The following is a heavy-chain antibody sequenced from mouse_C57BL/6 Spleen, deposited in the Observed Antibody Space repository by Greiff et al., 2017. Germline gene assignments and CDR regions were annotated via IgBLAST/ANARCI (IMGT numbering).Heavy chain of an antibody. V-gene: IGHV1-72*01. D-gene: IGHD2-5*01. CDR3: ARYDYSNFAWFAY. CDR1: GYTFTSYW. Sequence: QVQLQQPGAELVKPWASVKLSCKASGYTFTSYWMHWVKQRPGRGLEWIGRIAPNSGGTKYNEKFKSKATLTVDKPSSTAYMQLSSLTSEDSAVYYCARYDYSNFAWFAYWGQGTLVTVSA. J-gene: IGHJ3*01. CDR2: IAPNSGGT.